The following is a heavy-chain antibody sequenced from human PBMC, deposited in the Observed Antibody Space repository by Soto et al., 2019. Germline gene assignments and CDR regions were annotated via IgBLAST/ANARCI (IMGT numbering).Heavy chain of an antibody. V-gene: IGHV3-53*01. J-gene: IGHJ4*02. CDR2: IYSGGNT. CDR3: ARVGYYFDY. CDR1: GFTVSSNY. Sequence: PGGSLRLSCAASGFTVSSNYMSWVRQAPGRGLDWVSVIYSGGNTYYADSVKGRFTISRDNSKNTLYLQMNSLRVEDTAVYYCARVGYYFDYWGQGTLVTVSS.